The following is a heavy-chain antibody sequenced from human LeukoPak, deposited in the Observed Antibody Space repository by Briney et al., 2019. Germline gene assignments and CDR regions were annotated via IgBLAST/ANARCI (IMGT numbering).Heavy chain of an antibody. CDR2: ITSDGSST. CDR1: GFTFSSYW. CDR3: ARDLTGAVFDF. D-gene: IGHD1-26*01. J-gene: IGHJ4*02. V-gene: IGHV3-74*01. Sequence: PGGSLRLSCAASGFTFSSYWMHWVRHAPGKGLVCFSRITSDGSSTSYADSVRGRFTISRDNAKNTVYLQMNSLRPEDTAVYYCARDLTGAVFDFWGQGTLVTVSS.